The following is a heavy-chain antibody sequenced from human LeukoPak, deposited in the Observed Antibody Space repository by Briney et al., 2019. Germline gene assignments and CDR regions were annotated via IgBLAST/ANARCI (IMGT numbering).Heavy chain of an antibody. J-gene: IGHJ4*02. CDR2: IYYSGST. CDR3: ARDYRYYAPWTYALYYFDY. V-gene: IGHV4-59*01. D-gene: IGHD2-2*01. CDR1: GGSISSYY. Sequence: SETLSLTCTVSGGSISSYYWSWIRQPPGKGLEWIGYIYYSGSTYNPSLKSRVTISVDTSTNQFSLKLSSVPAADTAVYYCARDYRYYAPWTYALYYFDYWGQGVLVTVSS.